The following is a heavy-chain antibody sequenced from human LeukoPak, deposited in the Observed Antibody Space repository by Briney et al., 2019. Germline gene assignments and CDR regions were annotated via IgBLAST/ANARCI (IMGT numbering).Heavy chain of an antibody. CDR2: INHSGST. D-gene: IGHD3-22*01. Sequence: PSETLSLTCAVYGGSFSGYYWSWIRQPPGKGLEWIGEINHSGSTNYNPSLKSRVTISVDTSKNQFSLKLSSVTAADTAVYYCARGNYYDSSGYEYQGYYFDYWGQGTLVTVSS. CDR1: GGSFSGYY. CDR3: ARGNYYDSSGYEYQGYYFDY. J-gene: IGHJ4*02. V-gene: IGHV4-34*01.